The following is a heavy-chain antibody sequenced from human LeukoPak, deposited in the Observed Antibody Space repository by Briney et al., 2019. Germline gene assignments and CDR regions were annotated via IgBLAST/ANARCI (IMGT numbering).Heavy chain of an antibody. V-gene: IGHV3-13*01. J-gene: IGHJ6*03. CDR1: GFTFSSYD. CDR2: IGTAGDT. D-gene: IGHD1-26*01. Sequence: PGGSLRLSCAASGFTFSSYDMHWVRQATGKGLEWVSAIGTAGDTSYPGSVKGRFTISRENAKNSLYLQMNSLRAGDTAVYYCARGGRPYYYYYYMDVWGKGTTVTVSS. CDR3: ARGGRPYYYYYYMDV.